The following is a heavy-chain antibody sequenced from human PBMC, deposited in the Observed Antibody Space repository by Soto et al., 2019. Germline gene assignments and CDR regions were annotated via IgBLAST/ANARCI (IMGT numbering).Heavy chain of an antibody. V-gene: IGHV1-69*01. J-gene: IGHJ4*02. Sequence: QVQLVQYGAEVKKPGSSVKVSCKASGGTFNNYGMGWVRQAPGQGLEWMGGIIPMIGRTNYAQKFQGRLTLTADASRSTACMELRSLRSDDTAVYYCASWDYDVLTGYSYDDWGQGTLVTVSS. D-gene: IGHD3-9*01. CDR1: GGTFNNYG. CDR2: IIPMIGRT. CDR3: ASWDYDVLTGYSYDD.